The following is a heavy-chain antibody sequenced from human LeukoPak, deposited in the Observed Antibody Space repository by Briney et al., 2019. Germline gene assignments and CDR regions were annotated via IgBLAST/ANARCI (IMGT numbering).Heavy chain of an antibody. CDR1: GYTFTSYY. Sequence: GASVKVSCKASGYTFTSYYLHWVRQAPGQGLEWMGGIIPIFGTANYAQKFQGRVTITADKSTSTAYMELSSLRSEDTAVYYCARFIAADSYSSGWYGDYWGQGTLVTVSS. V-gene: IGHV1-69*06. CDR2: IIPIFGTA. CDR3: ARFIAADSYSSGWYGDY. D-gene: IGHD6-19*01. J-gene: IGHJ4*02.